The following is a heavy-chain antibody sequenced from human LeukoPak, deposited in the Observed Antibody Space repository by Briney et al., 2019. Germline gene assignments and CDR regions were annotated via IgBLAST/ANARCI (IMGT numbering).Heavy chain of an antibody. D-gene: IGHD3-10*01. V-gene: IGHV1-69*04. CDR3: ARDRDYYGSGAPNDY. CDR2: IIPILGIA. CDR1: GGTFSSYA. J-gene: IGHJ4*02. Sequence: ASVKVSCEASGGTFSSYAISWVRQAPGQGLAWMGRIIPILGIANYAQKFQGRVTITADKSTSTAYMELSSLRSEDTAVYYCARDRDYYGSGAPNDYWGQGTLVTVSS.